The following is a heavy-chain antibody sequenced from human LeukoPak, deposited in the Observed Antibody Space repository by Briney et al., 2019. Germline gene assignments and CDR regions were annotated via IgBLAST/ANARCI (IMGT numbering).Heavy chain of an antibody. CDR3: AKKVVVGATSPYSDFQD. CDR1: GFSFADIP. V-gene: IGHV3-23*01. J-gene: IGHJ1*01. CDR2: ISGSGVTT. D-gene: IGHD1-26*01. Sequence: PGGSLRLSCTTSGFSFADIPMSWFRQAPGKGLEWVSAISGSGVTTHYAGSVKGRFSISRDNSKNTLYLQMNSLRVEDTALYYCAKKVVVGATSPYSDFQDWGQGTLVTVSS.